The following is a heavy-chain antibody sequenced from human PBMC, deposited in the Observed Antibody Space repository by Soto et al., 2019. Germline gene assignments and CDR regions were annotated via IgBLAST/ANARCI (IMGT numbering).Heavy chain of an antibody. Sequence: ASVKVSCKASGYTFTSYDINWVRQATGQDFEWMGWMNPNNGNTAYAQKFQGRVTITRDTSASTAYMELSSLRSEDTAVYYCARDLGGWPDYWGQGTLVTVSS. CDR1: GYTFTSYD. V-gene: IGHV1-8*01. CDR3: ARDLGGWPDY. D-gene: IGHD2-15*01. CDR2: MNPNNGNT. J-gene: IGHJ4*02.